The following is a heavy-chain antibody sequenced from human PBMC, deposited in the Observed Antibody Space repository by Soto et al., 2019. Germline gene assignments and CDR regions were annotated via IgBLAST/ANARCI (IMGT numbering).Heavy chain of an antibody. V-gene: IGHV1-46*01. Sequence: QVQLVQSGAEVKRPGASVKVSCKASGYIFTNYYMHWVRQAPGQGFEWMGIINPSSGSTNYAQKFQGRVTMTRDTSTTTIYMELSSLRSEDTAVYYCTRDKGIDYWGQGTLVTVSS. CDR1: GYIFTNYY. J-gene: IGHJ4*02. CDR3: TRDKGIDY. CDR2: INPSSGST. D-gene: IGHD6-13*01.